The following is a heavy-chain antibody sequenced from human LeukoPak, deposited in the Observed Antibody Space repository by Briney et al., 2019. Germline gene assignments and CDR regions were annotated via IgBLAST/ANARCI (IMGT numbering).Heavy chain of an antibody. J-gene: IGHJ4*02. V-gene: IGHV3-48*04. D-gene: IGHD1-26*01. Sequence: GGSLRLSCAASGFTFSSYSMNWVRQAPGKGLEWASYISSSGSTIYYADSVKGRFTISRDNAKNSLYLQMNSLRAEDTAVYYCARAVIHQKYSGSYYTLDYWGQGTLVTVSS. CDR2: ISSSGSTI. CDR1: GFTFSSYS. CDR3: ARAVIHQKYSGSYYTLDY.